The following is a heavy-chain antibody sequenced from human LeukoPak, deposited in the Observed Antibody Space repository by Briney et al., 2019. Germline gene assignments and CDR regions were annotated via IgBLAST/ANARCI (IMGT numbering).Heavy chain of an antibody. CDR3: ARTPLSSSSHFDY. CDR1: GGTFSSYS. CDR2: IIPILGIA. D-gene: IGHD6-6*01. Sequence: SVKVSCKASGGTFSSYSISWVRQPPGQEVEWMGRIIPILGIANYAQKFQGRVTITAEESTSTTYMELSSLRSEDTAVYYCARTPLSSSSHFDYWGQGTPVTVSS. J-gene: IGHJ4*02. V-gene: IGHV1-69*02.